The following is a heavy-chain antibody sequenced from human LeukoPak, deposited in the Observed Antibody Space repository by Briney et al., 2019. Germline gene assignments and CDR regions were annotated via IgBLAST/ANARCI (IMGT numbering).Heavy chain of an antibody. Sequence: KPSETLSLTCTVSGGSISSSSYYWGWIRQPPGKGLEWIGSIYYSGSTYYNPSLKSRVTISVDTSKNQFSLKLSSVTAADTAVYYCARLNGLRFLEVDIWGQGTMVTVSS. J-gene: IGHJ3*02. CDR2: IYYSGST. D-gene: IGHD3-3*01. CDR3: ARLNGLRFLEVDI. CDR1: GGSISSSSYY. V-gene: IGHV4-39*07.